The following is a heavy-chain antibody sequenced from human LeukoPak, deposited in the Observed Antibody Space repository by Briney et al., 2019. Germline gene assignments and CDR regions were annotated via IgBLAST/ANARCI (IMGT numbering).Heavy chain of an antibody. CDR2: INSDGSST. D-gene: IGHD2-15*01. CDR3: ARVLAGYDY. J-gene: IGHJ4*02. Sequence: GGSLRLSCAASGFTFSMYSMHWVRQAPGKGLECVSAINSDGSSTYYADSVGGRFTVSRDNSKNTLYLQMGSLITEDMAVYYCARVLAGYDYWGQGTLVTVSS. V-gene: IGHV3-64*02. CDR1: GFTFSMYS.